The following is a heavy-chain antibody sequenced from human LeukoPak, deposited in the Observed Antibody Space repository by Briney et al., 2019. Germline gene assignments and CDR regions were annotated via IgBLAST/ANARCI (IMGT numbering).Heavy chain of an antibody. V-gene: IGHV3-23*01. D-gene: IGHD4-17*01. CDR3: AKEFDDDYGDHFDY. Sequence: GGSLGLSCAASGFTFSSYALSWARQAPGKGLEWVPAISGSGGSTYYADSVKGRLTISRDNSKNTLYLQMNSLRAEDTAVYYCAKEFDDDYGDHFDYWGQGTLVTVSS. J-gene: IGHJ4*02. CDR2: ISGSGGST. CDR1: GFTFSSYA.